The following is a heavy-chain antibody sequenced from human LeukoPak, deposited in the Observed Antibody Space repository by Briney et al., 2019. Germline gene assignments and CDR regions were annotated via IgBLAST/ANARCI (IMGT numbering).Heavy chain of an antibody. CDR2: IIPQFATT. CDR3: AREYAVGYSSGWYID. Sequence: GASVKVSCKASGHTFNNYGISWVRQAPGQGLEWMGGIIPQFATTNYAQKFQGRVTITADESTSTAYMELSSLRSEDTAVYYCAREYAVGYSSGWYIDWGQGTLVTVSS. V-gene: IGHV1-69*13. CDR1: GHTFNNYG. D-gene: IGHD6-19*01. J-gene: IGHJ4*02.